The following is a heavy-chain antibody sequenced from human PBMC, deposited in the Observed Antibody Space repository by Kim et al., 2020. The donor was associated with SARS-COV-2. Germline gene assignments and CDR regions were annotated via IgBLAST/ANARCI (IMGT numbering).Heavy chain of an antibody. D-gene: IGHD3-10*01. CDR1: GFTFSDYG. CDR3: VKSQVREQYGMDA. CDR2: ISWNNGNK. V-gene: IGHV3-9*01. Sequence: GGSLRLSCAASGFTFSDYGMHWVRQAPGKGLEWVAGISWNNGNKEYADSVKGRFTISRDNSKKSLFLQMNSLRIEDTALYFCVKSQVREQYGMDAWGQGTRVTVSS. J-gene: IGHJ6*02.